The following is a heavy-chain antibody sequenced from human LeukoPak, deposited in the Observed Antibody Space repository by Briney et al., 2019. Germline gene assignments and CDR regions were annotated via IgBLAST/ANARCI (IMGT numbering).Heavy chain of an antibody. CDR1: GGSFSGYY. J-gene: IGHJ5*02. Sequence: PSETLSLTCAVYGGSFSGYYWSWIRQPPGKGLEWIGEINHSGSTNYNPSLKSRVTISVDTPKTQFSLKLGSVTAADAAVYYCARWAPGIAAAGTHNWFDPWGQGTLVAVSS. V-gene: IGHV4-34*01. D-gene: IGHD6-13*01. CDR3: ARWAPGIAAAGTHNWFDP. CDR2: INHSGST.